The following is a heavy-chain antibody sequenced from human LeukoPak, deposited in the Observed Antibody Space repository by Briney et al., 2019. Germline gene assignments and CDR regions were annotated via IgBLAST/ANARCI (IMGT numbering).Heavy chain of an antibody. CDR1: GFTFSSYW. CDR3: AKTTYGNYGGYFDY. D-gene: IGHD4-11*01. V-gene: IGHV3-74*01. CDR2: INGDGRNI. Sequence: GGSLRLSCVASGFTFSSYWMHWVRQDPRKGLVWVSRINGDGRNINYADSVRGRFTISRDNSKNTLYLQMNSLRAEDTAVYYCAKTTYGNYGGYFDYWGQGTLVTVSS. J-gene: IGHJ4*03.